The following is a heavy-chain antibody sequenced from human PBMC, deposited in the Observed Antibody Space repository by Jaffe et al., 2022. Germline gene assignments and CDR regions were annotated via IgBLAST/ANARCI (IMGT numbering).Heavy chain of an antibody. J-gene: IGHJ4*02. Sequence: QVQLVQSGAEVKKPGASVKVSCKASGYTFTSYYMHWVRQAPGQGLEWMGIINPSGGSTSYAQKFQGRVTMTRDTSTSTVYMELSSLRSEDTAVYYCARDIGSSWYEPNSGYLPGYYFDYWGQGTLVTVSS. CDR2: INPSGGST. D-gene: IGHD6-13*01. CDR1: GYTFTSYY. CDR3: ARDIGSSWYEPNSGYLPGYYFDY. V-gene: IGHV1-46*01.